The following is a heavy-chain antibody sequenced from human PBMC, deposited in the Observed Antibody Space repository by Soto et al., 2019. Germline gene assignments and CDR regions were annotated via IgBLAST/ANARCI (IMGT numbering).Heavy chain of an antibody. Sequence: EVQLVESGGGLVKPGGSPRLSCAASGFTFSDYSMLWVRQAPGKGLEWLAFIGNSNNPTFYADSVRGRFTISRDNPKNSVYLHMNCLREEDTAVYFCAREEGYCNGGPCYRGAFDFWGQGTIVTVSS. V-gene: IGHV3-21*02. CDR3: AREEGYCNGGPCYRGAFDF. CDR2: IGNSNNPT. D-gene: IGHD2-15*01. CDR1: GFTFSDYS. J-gene: IGHJ3*01.